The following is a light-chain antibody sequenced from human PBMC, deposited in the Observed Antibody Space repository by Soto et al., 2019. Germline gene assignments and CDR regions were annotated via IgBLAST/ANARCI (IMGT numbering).Light chain of an antibody. V-gene: IGLV2-14*01. J-gene: IGLJ1*01. Sequence: QSVLSQPASVSGSPGQSITISCTGTSSDVGGYECVSWYQHQPGKAPKLIIYDVTNRPSGVSNRFSGSKSGNTASLTISGIQTEDEADYYCGSITSSSTSVFGTGTKVTVL. CDR1: SSDVGGYEC. CDR2: DVT. CDR3: GSITSSSTSV.